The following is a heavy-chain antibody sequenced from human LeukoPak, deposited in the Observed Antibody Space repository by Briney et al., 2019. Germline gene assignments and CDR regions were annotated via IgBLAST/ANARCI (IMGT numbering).Heavy chain of an antibody. J-gene: IGHJ4*02. CDR2: INHSGST. Sequence: PSETLSLTCAVYGGSFSGYYWSWIRQPPGKGLEWIGEINHSGSTNYNPSLKSRVTISVDTSKNQFPLKLNSVTATDTAVYYCARHYGPWGQGTLVTVSS. V-gene: IGHV4-34*01. D-gene: IGHD3-16*01. CDR3: ARHYGP. CDR1: GGSFSGYY.